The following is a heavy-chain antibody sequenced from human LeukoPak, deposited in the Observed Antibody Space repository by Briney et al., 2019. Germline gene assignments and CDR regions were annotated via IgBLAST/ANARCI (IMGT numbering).Heavy chain of an antibody. Sequence: GGSLRLSCAASGFTFSSYGMHWVRQAPGKGLEWVAFILYDGSNKYYADSVKGRFTISRDNSKNTLYLQMNSLRAEDTAVYYCAKDLGYCTNGVCQGTFDYWGQGTLVTVSS. D-gene: IGHD2-8*01. CDR2: ILYDGSNK. CDR3: AKDLGYCTNGVCQGTFDY. CDR1: GFTFSSYG. J-gene: IGHJ4*02. V-gene: IGHV3-30*02.